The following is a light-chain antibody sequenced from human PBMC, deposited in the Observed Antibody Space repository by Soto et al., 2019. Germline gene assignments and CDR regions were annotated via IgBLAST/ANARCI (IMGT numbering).Light chain of an antibody. V-gene: IGKV3-11*01. CDR2: DAS. CDR3: QQRGNWPLT. J-gene: IGKJ4*01. Sequence: ETVLTQSPDTLSLSPGERATLSCRASQDISTYLIWYQQKLGQAPKLLIHDASSRATGIPSRFSGSGSGTEFTLTISSLEPEDFAVYYCQQRGNWPLTFGGGTKVEF. CDR1: QDISTY.